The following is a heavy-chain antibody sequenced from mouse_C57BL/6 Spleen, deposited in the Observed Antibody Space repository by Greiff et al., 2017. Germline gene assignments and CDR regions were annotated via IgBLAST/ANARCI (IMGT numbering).Heavy chain of an antibody. CDR1: GYTFTSYW. Sequence: QVQLQQPGAELVKPGASVKLSCKASGYTFTSYWMQWVKQRPGQGLEWIGEIDPSDSSTNYNQKFKGKATLTVDTSSSTAYMQLSSLTSEDSAVYYCARSLPWGYFDDWGQGTTLTVSA. CDR2: IDPSDSST. V-gene: IGHV1-50*01. CDR3: ARSLPWGYFDD. J-gene: IGHJ2*01.